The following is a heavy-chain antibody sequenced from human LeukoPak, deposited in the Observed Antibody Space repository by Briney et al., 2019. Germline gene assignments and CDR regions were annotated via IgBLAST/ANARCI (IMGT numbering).Heavy chain of an antibody. V-gene: IGHV3-21*01. J-gene: IGHJ4*02. Sequence: GXSLRLSCAASGFTFSSYSMNWVRQAPGKGLEWVSSISSSSSYIYYADSVKGRFTISRDNAKNSLYLQMNSLRAEDTAVYYCASFGGEQWRTYWGQGTLVTVSS. CDR3: ASFGGEQWRTY. CDR1: GFTFSSYS. D-gene: IGHD6-19*01. CDR2: ISSSSSYI.